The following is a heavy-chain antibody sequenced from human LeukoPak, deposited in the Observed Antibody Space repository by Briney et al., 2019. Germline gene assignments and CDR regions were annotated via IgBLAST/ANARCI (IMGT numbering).Heavy chain of an antibody. CDR3: ARQALWFFDH. CDR2: TSYGGST. D-gene: IGHD2-21*01. V-gene: IGHV4-39*01. Sequence: PSETLSLTCTVSGGSISSNSNYWAWIRQPPGSGLEWIGSTSYGGSTYYSTSLKSRVTISVDTSKNQITLRLSSVTAADTAVYYCARQALWFFDHWGQGTLVTVSS. CDR1: GGSISSNSNY. J-gene: IGHJ4*02.